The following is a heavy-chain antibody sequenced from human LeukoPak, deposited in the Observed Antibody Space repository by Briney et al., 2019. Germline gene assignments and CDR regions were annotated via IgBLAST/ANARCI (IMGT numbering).Heavy chain of an antibody. CDR3: ARGRNIVATSGYFDY. D-gene: IGHD5-12*01. J-gene: IGHJ4*02. Sequence: GGSLRLSCAASDFTFRTYAMHWVRQAPGKGLEWVAAISYDGSNEYYADSVKGRFTISRDNSKNTLYLQMNSLRAEDTAVYYCARGRNIVATSGYFDYWGQGTLVTVSS. V-gene: IGHV3-30-3*01. CDR1: DFTFRTYA. CDR2: ISYDGSNE.